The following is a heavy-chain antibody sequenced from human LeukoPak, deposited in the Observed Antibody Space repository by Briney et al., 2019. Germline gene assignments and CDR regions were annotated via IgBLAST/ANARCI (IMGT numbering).Heavy chain of an antibody. CDR3: AREGSDSDGYYFDY. CDR1: GFTFSSYD. V-gene: IGHV3-13*01. D-gene: IGHD5-24*01. Sequence: PGGSLRLSCAASGFTFSSYDMHWVRQATGKGLEWVSAIGTAGDTYYPGSVKGRFTISRENAKNSLYLQMNSLRAGDTAVYYCAREGSDSDGYYFDYWGQGTLVTVSS. CDR2: IGTAGDT. J-gene: IGHJ4*02.